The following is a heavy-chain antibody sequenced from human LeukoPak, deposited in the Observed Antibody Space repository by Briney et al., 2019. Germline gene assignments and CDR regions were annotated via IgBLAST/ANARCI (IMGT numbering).Heavy chain of an antibody. J-gene: IGHJ4*02. CDR2: IIPIFGTA. CDR3: ARGLEVLLVKD. V-gene: IGHV1-69*05. CDR1: GGTFSSYA. D-gene: IGHD2-21*02. Sequence: GASVKVSCKASGGTFSSYAISWVRQAPGQGLEWMGGIIPIFGTANYAQKFQGRVTITRDTSASTAYMELSSLRSEDTAVYYCARGLEVLLVKDWGQGTLVTVSS.